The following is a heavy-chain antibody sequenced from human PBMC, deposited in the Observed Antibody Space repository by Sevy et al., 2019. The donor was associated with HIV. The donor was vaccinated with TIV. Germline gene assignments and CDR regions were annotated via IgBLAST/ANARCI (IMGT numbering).Heavy chain of an antibody. V-gene: IGHV3-30*18. J-gene: IGHJ4*02. CDR1: GFTFSSYG. CDR2: ISYDGSNK. D-gene: IGHD3-10*01. Sequence: GGSLRLSCAVSGFTFSSYGMHWVRQAPGKGLEWVAVISYDGSNKYYADSVKGRFTISRDNSKNTLFLQMNSLGAEDTAVYYCAKDSTMVRGVTDYWGQGTLVTVSS. CDR3: AKDSTMVRGVTDY.